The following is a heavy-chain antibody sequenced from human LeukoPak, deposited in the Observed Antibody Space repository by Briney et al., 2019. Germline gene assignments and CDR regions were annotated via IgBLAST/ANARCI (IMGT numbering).Heavy chain of an antibody. CDR3: AKVGTDLRIDY. CDR1: GFTFDDYA. J-gene: IGHJ4*02. V-gene: IGHV3-9*01. Sequence: PGRSLRLSCAASGFTFDDYAMHWVRQAPGKGLEWVSGISWNSGNIGYADSVKGRFTISRDNAKNSLYLQMNSLRAEDTALYYCAKVGTDLRIDYWGQGTLVTVSS. CDR2: ISWNSGNI.